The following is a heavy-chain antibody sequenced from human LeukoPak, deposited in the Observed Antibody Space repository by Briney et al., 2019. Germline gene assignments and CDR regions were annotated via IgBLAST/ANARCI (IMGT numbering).Heavy chain of an antibody. Sequence: PSETLSLTCTVSGDSISSYYWSWIRQPPGKGLEWIGYIYYSDSTYYNPSLKSRVTTSVDTSKNQFSLKLTSVTAADTAVYYCARGLLKGQLHLGYSYYMDVWGKGTTITVPS. CDR3: ARGLLKGQLHLGYSYYMDV. V-gene: IGHV4-59*13. J-gene: IGHJ6*03. CDR1: GDSISSYY. D-gene: IGHD2-2*01. CDR2: IYYSDST.